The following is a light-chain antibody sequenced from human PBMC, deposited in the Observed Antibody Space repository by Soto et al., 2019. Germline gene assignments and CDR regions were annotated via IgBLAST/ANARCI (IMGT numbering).Light chain of an antibody. V-gene: IGKV1-39*01. CDR1: QSISTY. CDR2: AAS. CDR3: QQSYSIPLT. J-gene: IGKJ3*01. Sequence: DIQMTQSPSALSASVGDRVTITCRASQSISTYYNWYQQKPKKAPELLIYAASTLQSGVPSRFSGSGFGTDFTPTISSLQPEDFATYYCQQSYSIPLTFGPGTKVDIK.